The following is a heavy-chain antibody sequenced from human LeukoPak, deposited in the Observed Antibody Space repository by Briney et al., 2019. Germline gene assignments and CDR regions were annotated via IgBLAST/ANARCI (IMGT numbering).Heavy chain of an antibody. CDR1: GGSISSNSYY. V-gene: IGHV4-39*07. CDR2: IYYSGST. D-gene: IGHD3-22*01. CDR3: TRDRYYYDSSGYRFDY. J-gene: IGHJ4*02. Sequence: SETLSLTCAVSGGSISSNSYYWGWIRQPPGKGLEWIGSIYYSGSTYYNPSLKGRVTISVDTSKNQFSLKLNSVTAADTAVYYCTRDRYYYDSSGYRFDYWGQGTLVTVSS.